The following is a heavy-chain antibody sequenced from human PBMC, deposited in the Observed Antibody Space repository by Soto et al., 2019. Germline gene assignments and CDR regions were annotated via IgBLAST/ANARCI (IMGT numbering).Heavy chain of an antibody. J-gene: IGHJ4*02. CDR2: IYRTGST. D-gene: IGHD1-7*01. CDR1: GGSITSNNW. Sequence: SETLSLTCSVSGGSITSNNWWTWVRQPPGQGLEWIGEIYRTGSTNYNPSLKSRVTISLDKSENQFSLKVTSLTAADTAVYYCASRDPGTSVDYWGQGTLVTAPQ. V-gene: IGHV4-4*02. CDR3: ASRDPGTSVDY.